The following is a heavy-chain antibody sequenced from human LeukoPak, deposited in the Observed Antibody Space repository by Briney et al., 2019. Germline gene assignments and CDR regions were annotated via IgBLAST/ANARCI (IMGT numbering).Heavy chain of an antibody. CDR2: IKEDGSEK. V-gene: IGHV3-7*03. CDR1: GFTFSNYW. D-gene: IGHD2-2*01. J-gene: IGHJ4*02. Sequence: GGSLRLSCAASGFTFSNYWMSWVRQAPGKGLEWVANIKEDGSEKYYVDAVKGRFTISRDNAKKSLFLQMNSLRAEDTAVYYCARDQYCSSSDWGQGTLVTVSS. CDR3: ARDQYCSSSD.